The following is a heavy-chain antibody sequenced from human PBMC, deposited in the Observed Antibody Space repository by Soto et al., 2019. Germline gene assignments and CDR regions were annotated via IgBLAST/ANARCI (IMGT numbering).Heavy chain of an antibody. D-gene: IGHD2-2*01. Sequence: QVQLVQSGAEVKKPGSSVKVSCKASGGTFSSYAISWVRQAPGQGLEWMGGIIPIFGTANYAPKFQGRVTITGDESTSTAYMGLSSLRSEDTAVYYCASPTFYCSSTSCSFDYWGQGTLVTVSS. CDR3: ASPTFYCSSTSCSFDY. V-gene: IGHV1-69*01. J-gene: IGHJ4*02. CDR1: GGTFSSYA. CDR2: IIPIFGTA.